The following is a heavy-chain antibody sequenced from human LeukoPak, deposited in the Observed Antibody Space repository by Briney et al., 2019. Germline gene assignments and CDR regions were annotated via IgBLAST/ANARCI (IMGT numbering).Heavy chain of an antibody. J-gene: IGHJ4*02. D-gene: IGHD3-16*01. CDR1: GYTFTDFY. Sequence: GASVKVSCKASGYTFTDFYIHWVRQAPGQGLEWMGIINPSGGSTSYAQKFQGRVTMTRDMSTSTVYMELSSLRSEDTAVYYCARGSRLLKMDDFDYWGQGTLVTVSS. V-gene: IGHV1-46*01. CDR3: ARGSRLLKMDDFDY. CDR2: INPSGGST.